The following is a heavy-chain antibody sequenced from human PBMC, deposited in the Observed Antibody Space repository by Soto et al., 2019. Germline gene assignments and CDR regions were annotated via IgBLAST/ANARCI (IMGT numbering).Heavy chain of an antibody. CDR3: AHRRAFWSGYYTGMGGYYYYMDV. D-gene: IGHD3-3*01. CDR2: IYWDDDK. J-gene: IGHJ6*03. Sequence: SGPTLVNPTQTLTLTCTFSGFSLSTSGVGVGWIRQPPGKALEWLALIYWDDDKRYSPSLKSRLTITKDTSKNQVVLTMTNMDPVDTATYYCAHRRAFWSGYYTGMGGYYYYMDVWGKGTTVTVSS. V-gene: IGHV2-5*02. CDR1: GFSLSTSGVG.